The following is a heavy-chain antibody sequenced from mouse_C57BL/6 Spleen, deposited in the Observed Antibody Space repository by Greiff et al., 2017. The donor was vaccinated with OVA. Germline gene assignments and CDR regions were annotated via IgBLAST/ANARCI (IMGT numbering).Heavy chain of an antibody. Sequence: QVQLQQSGAELVKPGASVKISCKASGYAFSSYWMNWVKQRPGKGIEWIGQIYPGDGDTNYNGKFKGKATLTGDKSSSTAYMQLSSLTSEDSAVYFCAREGVPYYVFAYWGQGTLVTVSA. V-gene: IGHV1-80*01. CDR2: IYPGDGDT. D-gene: IGHD1-1*01. CDR1: GYAFSSYW. CDR3: AREGVPYYVFAY. J-gene: IGHJ3*01.